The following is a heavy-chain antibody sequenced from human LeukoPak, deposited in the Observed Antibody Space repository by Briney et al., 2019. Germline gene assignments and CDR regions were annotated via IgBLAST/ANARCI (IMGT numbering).Heavy chain of an antibody. CDR3: ALFSQPFD. D-gene: IGHD5-18*01. V-gene: IGHV3-74*01. Sequence: GGSLRLSCAASGFTFSSYWMHWVRQAPGKGLVWVSRIKSDGSTNYADSVKGRFTISRDNAKNTLYLQMNGLRAEDTAVYYCALFSQPFDWGQGSLVTVSS. CDR1: GFTFSSYW. J-gene: IGHJ4*02. CDR2: IKSDGST.